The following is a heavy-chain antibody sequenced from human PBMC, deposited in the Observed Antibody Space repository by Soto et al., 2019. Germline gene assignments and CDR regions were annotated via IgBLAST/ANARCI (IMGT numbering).Heavy chain of an antibody. D-gene: IGHD3-22*01. CDR1: GFTFSNYY. J-gene: IGHJ4*01. CDR2: INSDESST. V-gene: IGHV3-74*01. Sequence: GSLRLSCVASGFTFSNYYMHWVRQGPGKGLVWVSRINSDESSTSYADSVKGRFTISRDNAKNTLYLQMNSLRAEDTAVYYCAREGDGTTGYYQDYWGHGTLVTVSS. CDR3: AREGDGTTGYYQDY.